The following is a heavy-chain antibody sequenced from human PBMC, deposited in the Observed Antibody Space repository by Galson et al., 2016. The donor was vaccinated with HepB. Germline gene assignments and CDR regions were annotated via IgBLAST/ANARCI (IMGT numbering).Heavy chain of an antibody. CDR2: IYYSGST. CDR1: GGSISSSNYY. CDR3: ARQIVVVVAATRRVDWFDP. Sequence: ETLSLTCTVSGGSISSSNYYWGWIRQPPGKGLEWIGSIYYSGSTYYNPSLKSRVTMSVDTSKNQFSLKLNSVTAADTAVYYCARQIVVVVAATRRVDWFDPWGQGTLVTVSS. J-gene: IGHJ5*02. D-gene: IGHD2-15*01. V-gene: IGHV4-39*01.